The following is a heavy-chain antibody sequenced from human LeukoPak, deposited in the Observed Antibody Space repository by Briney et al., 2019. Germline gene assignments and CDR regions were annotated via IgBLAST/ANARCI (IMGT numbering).Heavy chain of an antibody. CDR3: ARDLRDPDYGDYHWFDP. CDR1: GGSISSGGYY. D-gene: IGHD4-17*01. CDR2: IYYSGST. V-gene: IGHV4-31*03. Sequence: MTSETLSLTCTVSGGSISSGGYYWSWIRQHPGKGLEWNGYIYYSGSTYYNPSLKSRVTISVDTSKNQFSLKLSSVTAADTAVYYCARDLRDPDYGDYHWFDPWGQGTLVTVSS. J-gene: IGHJ5*02.